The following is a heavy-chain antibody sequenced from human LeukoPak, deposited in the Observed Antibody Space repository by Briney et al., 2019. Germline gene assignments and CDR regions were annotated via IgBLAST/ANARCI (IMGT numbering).Heavy chain of an antibody. D-gene: IGHD6-19*01. CDR3: TRDVRVAGKIFDY. J-gene: IGHJ4*02. CDR1: GFTFGDYA. V-gene: IGHV3-49*04. Sequence: PGGSLRLSCTASGFTFGDYAMSWVRQAPGKGLEWVGFIRSKAYGGTTEYAASVKGRFTISRDDSKSIAYLQMNSLKTEDTAVYYCTRDVRVAGKIFDYWGQGTLVTVSS. CDR2: IRSKAYGGTT.